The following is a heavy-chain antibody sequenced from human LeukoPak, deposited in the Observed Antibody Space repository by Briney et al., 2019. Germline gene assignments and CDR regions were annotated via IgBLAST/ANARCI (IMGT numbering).Heavy chain of an antibody. Sequence: GGSLRLSCAASGFTVSSNYMSWVRQAPGKGLEWVSVIYSGGTTYYADSVKGRFTISRDNSKNTVDLQMNSLRAEDTAVYYCARGGVPRYYGSGSNLWGQGTLVTVSS. V-gene: IGHV3-53*01. CDR3: ARGGVPRYYGSGSNL. CDR2: IYSGGTT. CDR1: GFTVSSNY. J-gene: IGHJ5*02. D-gene: IGHD3-10*01.